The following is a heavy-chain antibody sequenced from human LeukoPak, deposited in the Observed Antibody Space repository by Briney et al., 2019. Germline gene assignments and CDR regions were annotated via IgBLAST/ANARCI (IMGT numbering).Heavy chain of an antibody. CDR3: ARDLYYYDSSGWRRGAFDI. J-gene: IGHJ3*02. V-gene: IGHV1-69*05. Sequence: SVKVSCKASGYTFTGYYMHWVRQAPGQGLEWMGRIIPIFGTANYAQKFQGRVTITTDESTSTAYMELSSLRSEDTAVYYCARDLYYYDSSGWRRGAFDIWGQGTMVTVSS. D-gene: IGHD3-22*01. CDR1: GYTFTGYY. CDR2: IIPIFGTA.